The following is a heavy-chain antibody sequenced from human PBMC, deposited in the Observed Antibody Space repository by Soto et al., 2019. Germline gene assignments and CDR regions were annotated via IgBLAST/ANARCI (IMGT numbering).Heavy chain of an antibody. CDR3: ARDPRITMVRGVRFDP. D-gene: IGHD3-10*01. CDR2: INHSGST. CDR1: GGSFSGYY. V-gene: IGHV4-34*01. Sequence: ETLSLTCAVYGGSFSGYYWSWIRQPPGKGLEWIGEINHSGSTNYNPSLKSRVTISVDTSKNQFSLKLSSVTAADTAVYYCARDPRITMVRGVRFDPWGQGTLVTVSS. J-gene: IGHJ5*02.